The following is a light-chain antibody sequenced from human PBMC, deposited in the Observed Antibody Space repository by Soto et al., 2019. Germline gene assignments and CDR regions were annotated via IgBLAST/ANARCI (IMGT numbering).Light chain of an antibody. J-gene: IGLJ3*02. CDR1: SSNIGAGYG. Sequence: QSVLTQPPSVSGAPGQRVTISCSGSSSNIGAGYGVHWYQQLPGTAPKLLIYGDNNRPSGVPDRFSGYKSGTSASLAITGLQAEDEADYYCQSYDSSLSGWVFGGGTKLTVL. V-gene: IGLV1-40*01. CDR3: QSYDSSLSGWV. CDR2: GDN.